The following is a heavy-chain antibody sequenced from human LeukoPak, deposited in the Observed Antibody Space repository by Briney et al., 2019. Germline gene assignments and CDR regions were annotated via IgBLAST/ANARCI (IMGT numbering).Heavy chain of an antibody. CDR2: IKHDGSDK. V-gene: IGHV3-7*04. Sequence: GGSLRLSCAVSGFNFINAWMSWVRQAPGKGLEWVANIKHDGSDKYYPDSVKGRFTISRDNTKKSLYLQMNSLTADDTAVYYCVRGSIWSPDNWGQGTLVTVSS. J-gene: IGHJ4*02. CDR3: VRGSIWSPDN. D-gene: IGHD3-10*01. CDR1: GFNFINAW.